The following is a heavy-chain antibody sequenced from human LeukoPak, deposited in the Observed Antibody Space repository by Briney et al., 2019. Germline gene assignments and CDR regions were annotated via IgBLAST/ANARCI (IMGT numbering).Heavy chain of an antibody. Sequence: PSETLSLTCAVSGGSVSSSKYLWGWIRQPPGKELEWIGSISYSGNTDYNPSLKSRVLLSVDTSKNQFSLKLTSVTAADSAVYYCAGLGVMVLVYQSESWGQGTPVTVSS. CDR1: GGSVSSSKYL. V-gene: IGHV4-39*07. D-gene: IGHD2-8*01. CDR2: ISYSGNT. J-gene: IGHJ1*01. CDR3: AGLGVMVLVYQSES.